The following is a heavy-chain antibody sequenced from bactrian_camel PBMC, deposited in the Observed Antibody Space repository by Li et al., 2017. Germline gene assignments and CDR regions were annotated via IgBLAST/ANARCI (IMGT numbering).Heavy chain of an antibody. J-gene: IGHJ4*01. CDR3: AADFCPSAADFGTRWYRTASYGH. CDR1: SRINV. V-gene: IGHV3S53*01. D-gene: IGHD6*01. CDR2: IGMDGRT. Sequence: HVQLVESGGGSVQAGGSLKLACRTSSRINVMAWFRQAPGKEREGVAAIGMDGRTSAADSVKGRFTISKDNAKNTLYLQMDNLQPEDTAMYYCAADFCPSAADFGTRWYRTASYGHWGQGTQVTV.